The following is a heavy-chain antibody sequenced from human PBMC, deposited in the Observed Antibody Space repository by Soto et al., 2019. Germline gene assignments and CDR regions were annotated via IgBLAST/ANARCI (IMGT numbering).Heavy chain of an antibody. Sequence: QIQLVQSGPEVKKTGASVRVSCKASGYTFSEHGFSWVRQGPGQGLEWLGWISAYTGVTDYAQKFQGRLTLTTDTSTRTAYMELRSLRSDDTAVYYFAKDRPRLTQQFNGVSWGQGTLVTVSS. V-gene: IGHV1-18*01. CDR2: ISAYTGVT. J-gene: IGHJ5*02. D-gene: IGHD2-8*01. CDR1: GYTFSEHG. CDR3: AKDRPRLTQQFNGVS.